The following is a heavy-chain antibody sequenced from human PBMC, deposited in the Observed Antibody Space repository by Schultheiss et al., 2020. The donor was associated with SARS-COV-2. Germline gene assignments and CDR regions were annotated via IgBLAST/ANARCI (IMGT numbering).Heavy chain of an antibody. Sequence: SVKVSCKASGGTFSSYAISWVRQAPGQGLEWMGGIIPIFGTANYAQKFQGRVTITADESTSTAYMELSSLRSEDTAVYYCAKRGYDSSGYYSDWYFDLWGRGTLVTVSS. J-gene: IGHJ2*01. CDR2: IIPIFGTA. D-gene: IGHD3-22*01. CDR1: GGTFSSYA. CDR3: AKRGYDSSGYYSDWYFDL. V-gene: IGHV1-69*13.